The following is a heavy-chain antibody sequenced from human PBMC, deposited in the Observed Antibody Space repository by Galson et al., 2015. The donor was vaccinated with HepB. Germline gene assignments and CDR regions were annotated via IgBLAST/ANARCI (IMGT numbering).Heavy chain of an antibody. Sequence: SLRLSCAASGFTFSSYEMNWVRQAPGKGLEWVSYISSSGSTIYYADSVKGRFTISRDNAKNSLYLQMNSLRAEDTAVYYCARDGFVLRYFDWFQAGYYYYGMDVWGQGTTVTVSS. CDR1: GFTFSSYE. J-gene: IGHJ6*02. CDR3: ARDGFVLRYFDWFQAGYYYYGMDV. CDR2: ISSSGSTI. V-gene: IGHV3-48*03. D-gene: IGHD3-9*01.